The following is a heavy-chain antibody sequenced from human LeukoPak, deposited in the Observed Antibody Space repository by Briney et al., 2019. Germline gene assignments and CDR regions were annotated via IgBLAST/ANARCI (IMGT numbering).Heavy chain of an antibody. J-gene: IGHJ4*02. CDR1: GDTFSRYA. CDR2: IIPTFGTA. CDR3: ARGRMAGTYVFDS. V-gene: IGHV1-69*13. D-gene: IGHD6-19*01. Sequence: GASVKVSCKASGDTFSRYAISWVRQAPGQGLEWMGGIIPTFGTANYAQKFQGRVTITADESTSTAYMELSSLRSEDTAVYYCARGRMAGTYVFDSWGQGTLVTVSS.